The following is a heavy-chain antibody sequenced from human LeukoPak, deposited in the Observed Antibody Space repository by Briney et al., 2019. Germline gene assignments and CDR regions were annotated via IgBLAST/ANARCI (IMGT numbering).Heavy chain of an antibody. Sequence: GGSLRLSCAASGFTFSSYAMHWVRQAPGKGLEWVAVISYDGSNKYYADSVKGRFTISRDNSKNTLYLQMNSLRSEDTAVYYCAKSGVTASDAFDIWDQGTMVIVSS. CDR1: GFTFSSYA. D-gene: IGHD2-21*02. V-gene: IGHV3-30-3*02. J-gene: IGHJ3*02. CDR3: AKSGVTASDAFDI. CDR2: ISYDGSNK.